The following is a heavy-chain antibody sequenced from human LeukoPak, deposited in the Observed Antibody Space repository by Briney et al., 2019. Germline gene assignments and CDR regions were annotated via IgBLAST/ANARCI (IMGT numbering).Heavy chain of an antibody. Sequence: PSETLSLTCAVYGGSFSGYYWSWLRQPPGKGVEWIGEINHSGSTNYNPSLKTRVPISVDTSKNQFSLKLSSVTAADTAVYYCARGKGYSYGYVDYWGQGTLVTVSS. V-gene: IGHV4-34*01. CDR2: INHSGST. CDR1: GGSFSGYY. CDR3: ARGKGYSYGYVDY. J-gene: IGHJ4*02. D-gene: IGHD5-18*01.